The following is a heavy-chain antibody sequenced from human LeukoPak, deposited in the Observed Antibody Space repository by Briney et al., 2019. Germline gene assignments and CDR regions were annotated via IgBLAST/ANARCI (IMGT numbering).Heavy chain of an antibody. J-gene: IGHJ4*02. Sequence: PGGSLRLSCAASGFTFSSYWMHWVRQAPGRGLVWVSRIHSDEIRTNYADSVTGRFTISRDNAKNTVYLQMNSLRNGDTAVYYCARGIYGDPVAFDYWGQGTLVTVSS. CDR2: IHSDEIRT. CDR1: GFTFSSYW. CDR3: ARGIYGDPVAFDY. D-gene: IGHD4/OR15-4a*01. V-gene: IGHV3-74*01.